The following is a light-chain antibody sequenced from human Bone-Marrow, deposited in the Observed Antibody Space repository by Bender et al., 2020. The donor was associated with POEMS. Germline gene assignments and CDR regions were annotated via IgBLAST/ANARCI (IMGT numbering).Light chain of an antibody. CDR1: GSDIGGYNY. V-gene: IGLV2-14*01. CDR2: EVT. CDR3: SSYTSSATLV. Sequence: QSALTQPASVSGSPGQSITISCTGTGSDIGGYNYVSWYQQHPGKAPRLIIYEVTKRPSGVSDRFSGSKSANTASLTISGLQAEDEADYYCSSYTSSATLVFGGGTKLTVL. J-gene: IGLJ2*01.